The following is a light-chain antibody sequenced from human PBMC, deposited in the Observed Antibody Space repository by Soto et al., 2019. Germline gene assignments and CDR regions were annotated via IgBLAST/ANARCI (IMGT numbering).Light chain of an antibody. V-gene: IGKV3-20*01. J-gene: IGKJ5*01. Sequence: DIVLTQSAGTLSLTPGERATLSCRASQSVSSSYLAWYQQKPGQAPRLLIYGASSRATGIPDRSSGSGSGTDFTLTISRLEPEDFAVYYCQQYGSSLPYTFGQGTRLEIK. CDR2: GAS. CDR3: QQYGSSLPYT. CDR1: QSVSSSY.